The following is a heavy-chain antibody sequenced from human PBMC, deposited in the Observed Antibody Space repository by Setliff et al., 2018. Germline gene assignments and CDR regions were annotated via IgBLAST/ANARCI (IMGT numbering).Heavy chain of an antibody. CDR3: ARTDGTNLGYFDN. V-gene: IGHV3-15*01. D-gene: IGHD2-8*01. CDR1: GFTFNNAW. J-gene: IGHJ4*02. CDR2: IKGKSDGGTV. Sequence: GGSLRLSCAASGFTFNNAWMSWVRQAPGKGLEWVGRIKGKSDGGTVDYAAPVKGRFTISRDNAENSLYLQMTSLSAEDTAVYYCARTDGTNLGYFDNWGQGTLVTVSS.